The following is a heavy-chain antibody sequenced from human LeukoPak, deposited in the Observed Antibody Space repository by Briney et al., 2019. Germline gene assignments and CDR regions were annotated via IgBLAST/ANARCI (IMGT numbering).Heavy chain of an antibody. V-gene: IGHV4-4*02. CDR3: AGDFMVRGQWSAYYGMDV. CDR1: GFTFSSYAM. Sequence: GSLRLSCAASGFTFSSYAMSWVRQPPGKGLEWIGEIYHSGSTNYNPSLKSRVTISVDKSKNQFSLKLSSVTAADTAVYYCAGDFMVRGQWSAYYGMDVWGQGTTVTVSS. D-gene: IGHD3-10*01. CDR2: IYHSGST. J-gene: IGHJ6*02.